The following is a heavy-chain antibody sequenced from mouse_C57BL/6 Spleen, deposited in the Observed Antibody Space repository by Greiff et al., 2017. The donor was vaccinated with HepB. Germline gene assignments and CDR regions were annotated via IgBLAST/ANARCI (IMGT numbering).Heavy chain of an antibody. V-gene: IGHV1-80*01. Sequence: VQLQQSGAELVKPGASVKISCKASGYAFSSYWMNWVKQRPGKGLEWIGQIYPGDGDTNYNGKFKGKATLTADKSSSTAYMQLSSLTSEDSAVYFCARQGYYDGSSDYAMDYWGQGTSVTVSS. CDR1: GYAFSSYW. J-gene: IGHJ4*01. CDR3: ARQGYYDGSSDYAMDY. D-gene: IGHD1-1*01. CDR2: IYPGDGDT.